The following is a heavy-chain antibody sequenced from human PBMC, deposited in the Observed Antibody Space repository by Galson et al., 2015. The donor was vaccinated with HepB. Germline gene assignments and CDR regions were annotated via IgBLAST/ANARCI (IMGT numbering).Heavy chain of an antibody. V-gene: IGHV3-23*01. CDR3: AKGLGPDS. CDR1: GFTFRNYA. D-gene: IGHD3-16*01. Sequence: SLRLSCAASGFTFRNYAMSWVRQPPGKGLEWVSGISGTGGTTYYADSVKGRFTISRDNSKNTLDLHMSILRAEDTAVYYCAKGLGPDSWGQGTLVTVSS. CDR2: ISGTGGTT. J-gene: IGHJ4*02.